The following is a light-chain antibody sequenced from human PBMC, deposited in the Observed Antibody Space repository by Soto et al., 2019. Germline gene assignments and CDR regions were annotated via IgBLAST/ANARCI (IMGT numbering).Light chain of an antibody. CDR3: QQYYSWPS. J-gene: IGKJ5*01. V-gene: IGKV3-15*01. Sequence: EVVMTQSPATLSASPGETVTLSCRASRSVRSNLAWYQQKPGQAPRLLIYDASTMATGIPARFSGSGSGTEFTLTISSLESEDFAVYYCQQYYSWPSFGQGTRLEIK. CDR2: DAS. CDR1: RSVRSN.